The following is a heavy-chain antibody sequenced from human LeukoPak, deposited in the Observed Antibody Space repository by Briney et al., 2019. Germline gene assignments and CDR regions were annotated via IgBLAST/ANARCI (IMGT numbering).Heavy chain of an antibody. D-gene: IGHD2-2*01. CDR3: ARVQAAMMPYYMDV. Sequence: SETLSLTCAVYGGSFSGYYWSWIRQPPGKGLERIGEINHSGSTNYNPSLKSRVTISVNTSKNQFSLKLSSVTAADTAVYYCARVQAAMMPYYMDVWGKGTTVTVSS. CDR1: GGSFSGYY. J-gene: IGHJ6*03. CDR2: INHSGST. V-gene: IGHV4-34*01.